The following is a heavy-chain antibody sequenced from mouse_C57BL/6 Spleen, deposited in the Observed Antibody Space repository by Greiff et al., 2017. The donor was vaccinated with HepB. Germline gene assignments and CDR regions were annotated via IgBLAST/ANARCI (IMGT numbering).Heavy chain of an antibody. CDR2: IDPSDSYT. CDR1: GYTFTSYW. D-gene: IGHD1-1*01. Sequence: QVQLQQSGAELVKPGASVKLSCKASGYTFTSYWMQWVKQRPGQGLEWIGEIDPSDSYTNYNQKFKGKATLTVDTSSSTAYMQLSSLTSEDSAVYYCARTATVVAGDYWGQGTTLTVSS. CDR3: ARTATVVAGDY. V-gene: IGHV1-50*01. J-gene: IGHJ2*01.